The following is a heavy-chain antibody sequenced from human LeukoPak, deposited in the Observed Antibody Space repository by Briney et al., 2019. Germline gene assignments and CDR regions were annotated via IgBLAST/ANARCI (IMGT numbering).Heavy chain of an antibody. J-gene: IGHJ5*02. V-gene: IGHV4-4*07. D-gene: IGHD3-10*02. Sequence: PSETLWLTCTVSGGSISSYYWSWIRQPAGKGLEWIGRIYTSGSTNYNPSLKSRVTISVDKSKNQFSLKLSAVTAADTAVYYCARDLSYVTSSLQEEWFDPWGQGALVTVSS. CDR3: ARDLSYVTSSLQEEWFDP. CDR1: GGSISSYY. CDR2: IYTSGST.